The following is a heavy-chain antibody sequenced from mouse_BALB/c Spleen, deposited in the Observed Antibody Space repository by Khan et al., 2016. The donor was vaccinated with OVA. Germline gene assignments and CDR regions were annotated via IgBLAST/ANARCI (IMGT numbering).Heavy chain of an antibody. CDR2: INYSGNT. J-gene: IGHJ3*01. CDR1: GYSITSEYA. D-gene: IGHD2-4*01. CDR3: ARKDYYDYDPFPY. V-gene: IGHV3-2*02. Sequence: EVQLVESGPGLVKPSQSLSLTCTVTGYSITSEYAWNWIRQFPGNKLEWMGYINYSGNTRFNPSLKSRTSITRDTSKNQFFLQLNSVTTEDTATYYCARKDYYDYDPFPYWAKGLWSLSLQ.